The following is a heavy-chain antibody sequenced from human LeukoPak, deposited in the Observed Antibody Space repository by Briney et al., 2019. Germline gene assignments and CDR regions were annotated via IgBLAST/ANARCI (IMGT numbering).Heavy chain of an antibody. D-gene: IGHD4-11*01. J-gene: IGHJ5*02. CDR2: TSSDGTAK. CDR1: GFDFSGYG. Sequence: PGGSLRLSCAASGFDFSGYGMHWVRQAPGKGLEWVAITSSDGTAKFYTDSVEGRFTVSRDNSKNMLYLQMSTLRAEDTAVYYCAKAGRNYHNWLDPWGQGTLVTVSS. V-gene: IGHV3-30*18. CDR3: AKAGRNYHNWLDP.